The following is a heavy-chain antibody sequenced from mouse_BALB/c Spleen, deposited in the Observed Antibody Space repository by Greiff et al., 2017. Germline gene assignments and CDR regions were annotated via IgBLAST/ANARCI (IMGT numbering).Heavy chain of an antibody. J-gene: IGHJ2*01. CDR2: IRLKSNNYAT. Sequence: EVKLVESGGGLVQPGGSMKLSCVASGFTFSNYWMNWVRQSPEKGLEWVAEIRLKSNNYATHYAESVKGRFTISRDDSKSSVYLQMNNLRAEDTGIYYCTRDYRSYFDYWGRGTTLTVSS. D-gene: IGHD2-14*01. CDR1: GFTFSNYW. V-gene: IGHV6-6*02. CDR3: TRDYRSYFDY.